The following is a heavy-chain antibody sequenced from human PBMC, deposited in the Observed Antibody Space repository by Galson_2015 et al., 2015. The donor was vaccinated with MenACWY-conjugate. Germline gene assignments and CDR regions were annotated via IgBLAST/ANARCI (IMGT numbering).Heavy chain of an antibody. V-gene: IGHV3-7*03. CDR2: IKQDGSEK. D-gene: IGHD3-16*01. CDR3: ARDTTPVLGATPYDAFDI. J-gene: IGHJ3*02. CDR1: GFTFGSLW. Sequence: SLRLSCAASGFTFGSLWMSWVRQAPGKGLEWVARIKQDGSEKYYGDSVRGRFTVSRDNAENSLYLQMNSLRAKDSAVYYCARDTTPVLGATPYDAFDIWGQGTMVTVSS.